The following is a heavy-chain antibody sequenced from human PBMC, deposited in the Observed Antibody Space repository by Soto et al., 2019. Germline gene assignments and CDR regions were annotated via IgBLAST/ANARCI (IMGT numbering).Heavy chain of an antibody. CDR1: GFTFSAYS. D-gene: IGHD7-27*01. CDR2: ISGLGGSK. V-gene: IGHV3-23*01. Sequence: EVQLLESGGGLVQPGGSLRLSCAASGFTFSAYSMSWVRHAPGRGLEWVSGISGLGGSKYYADSVKGRFTISRDNSRNILYLQLNSLRAEDTAEYYCARSTGDTWQLYDFDYWGQGTLLTVSS. J-gene: IGHJ4*02. CDR3: ARSTGDTWQLYDFDY.